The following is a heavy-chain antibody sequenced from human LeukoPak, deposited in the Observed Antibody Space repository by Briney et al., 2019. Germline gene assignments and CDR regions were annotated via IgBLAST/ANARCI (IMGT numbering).Heavy chain of an antibody. CDR2: IIPIFGTA. CDR3: STNYYDSSGYYYVGNYYYGMDV. Sequence: SVKVSCKASGGTFSSYAISWVRQAPGQGLEWMGGIIPIFGTANYAQKLQGRVTMTTDTSTSTAYMELRSLRSDDTAVYYCSTNYYDSSGYYYVGNYYYGMDVWGQGTTVTVSS. V-gene: IGHV1-69*05. D-gene: IGHD3-22*01. CDR1: GGTFSSYA. J-gene: IGHJ6*02.